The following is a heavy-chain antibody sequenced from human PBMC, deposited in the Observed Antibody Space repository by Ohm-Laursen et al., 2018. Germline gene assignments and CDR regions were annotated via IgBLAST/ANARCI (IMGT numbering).Heavy chain of an antibody. CDR1: GFTVSSNC. D-gene: IGHD5-18*01. V-gene: IGHV3-53*01. CDR3: ASYPLRGFSYGFDAFDI. CDR2: IYSGGST. J-gene: IGHJ3*02. Sequence: GSLRLSCTASGFTVSSNCMSWVRQAPGKGLEWVSVIYSGGSTYYADSVKGRFTISRDNAKNSLYLQMNSLRAEDTAVYYCASYPLRGFSYGFDAFDIWGQGTMVTVSS.